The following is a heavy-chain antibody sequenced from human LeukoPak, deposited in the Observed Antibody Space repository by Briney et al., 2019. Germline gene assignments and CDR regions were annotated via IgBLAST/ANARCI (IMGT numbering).Heavy chain of an antibody. J-gene: IGHJ3*02. D-gene: IGHD2/OR15-2a*01. Sequence: GGSLRLSCAASGFTLSSYWMHWVRQAPGKGLLWVSRINSDGSSTGYADSVKGRFTISRDNAKNTLFLQMNSLRAEDTAVYYCVRGTIFWASSAFDIWGQGTMVTVSS. CDR2: INSDGSST. CDR3: VRGTIFWASSAFDI. V-gene: IGHV3-74*01. CDR1: GFTLSSYW.